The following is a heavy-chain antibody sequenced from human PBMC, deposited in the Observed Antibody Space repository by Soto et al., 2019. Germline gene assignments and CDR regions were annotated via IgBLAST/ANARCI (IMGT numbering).Heavy chain of an antibody. CDR2: ISYDGYLK. V-gene: IGHV3-30*03. Sequence: GGSLRLSCAASGFTFSTYGMQWVRQAPGKGLEWVAVISYDGYLKYYVDAVKGRFTVARDNSKKTLFLEMNSLRVEDTALYFCATWHLREHAYDIWGQGTMVTVSS. CDR3: ATWHLREHAYDI. J-gene: IGHJ3*02. CDR1: GFTFSTYG. D-gene: IGHD5-12*01.